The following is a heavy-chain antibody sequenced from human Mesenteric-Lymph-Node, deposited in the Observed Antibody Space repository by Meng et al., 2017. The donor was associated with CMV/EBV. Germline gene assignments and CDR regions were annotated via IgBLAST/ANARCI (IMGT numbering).Heavy chain of an antibody. V-gene: IGHV4-61*01. CDR1: SGSVNSTTYY. Sequence: SETLSLTCIVSSGSVNSTTYYWSWIRQPPGKGLEWIGYVSSSGSTKYNPSLKSRVTISVDPSKSQFSLKLSSVTAADTAVYYCARATMIVLDYWGQGTLVTVSS. CDR3: ARATMIVLDY. CDR2: VSSSGST. J-gene: IGHJ4*02. D-gene: IGHD3-22*01.